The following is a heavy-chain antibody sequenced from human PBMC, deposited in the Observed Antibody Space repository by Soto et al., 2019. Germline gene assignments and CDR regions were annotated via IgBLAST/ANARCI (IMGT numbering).Heavy chain of an antibody. CDR1: GYTFTSYA. CDR2: INAGNGNT. CDR3: ARERMVRGGPDWFDP. V-gene: IGHV1-3*01. J-gene: IGHJ5*02. Sequence: ASVKVSCKASGYTFTSYAMHWVRPAPGQRLEWMGWINAGNGNTKYSQKFQGRVTITRDTSASTAYMELSSLRSEDTAVYYCARERMVRGGPDWFDPWGQGTLVTVS. D-gene: IGHD3-10*01.